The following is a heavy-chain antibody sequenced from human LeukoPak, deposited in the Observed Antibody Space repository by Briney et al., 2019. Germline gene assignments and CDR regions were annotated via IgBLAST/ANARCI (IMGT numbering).Heavy chain of an antibody. CDR3: ARDLGGGGDWGHDAFDI. J-gene: IGHJ3*02. D-gene: IGHD2-21*02. CDR1: GFTFSSYA. V-gene: IGHV3-23*01. Sequence: GGSLRLSCAASGFTFSSYAMSWVRQAPGKGLEWVSAISGSGGSTYYADSVKGRFTISRDNSKNTLYLQMNSLRAEDTAVYYCARDLGGGGDWGHDAFDIWGQGTMVTVSS. CDR2: ISGSGGST.